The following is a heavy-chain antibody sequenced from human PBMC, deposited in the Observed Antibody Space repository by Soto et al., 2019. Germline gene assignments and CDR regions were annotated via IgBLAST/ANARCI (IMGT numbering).Heavy chain of an antibody. Sequence: EVQLLESGGGLVQPGGPLRLSCAVSGFTFSNYAMHWVRQAPGKGPEWVSGISGGGGSTFYADSVKGRFTISRDNSMNTLYLHMNSLRAEDTAVYHCAKVYYSGTFPGAFDIWGQGTMVTVSS. CDR3: AKVYYSGTFPGAFDI. V-gene: IGHV3-23*01. CDR2: ISGGGGST. J-gene: IGHJ3*02. CDR1: GFTFSNYA. D-gene: IGHD1-26*01.